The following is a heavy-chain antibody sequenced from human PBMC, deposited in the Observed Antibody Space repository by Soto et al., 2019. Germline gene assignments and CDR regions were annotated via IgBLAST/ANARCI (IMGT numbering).Heavy chain of an antibody. Sequence: SETLSLTCTVSGGSISSSSYYWGWIRQPPGKGLEWIGSICYSGSTYYNPSLKSRVTISVDTSKNQFSLKLSSVTAADTAVYYCARDHEYYDFWSGYQLYSTGRYYYYYYYMDVWGKGTTVTVSS. D-gene: IGHD3-3*01. CDR2: ICYSGST. V-gene: IGHV4-39*02. J-gene: IGHJ6*03. CDR1: GGSISSSSYY. CDR3: ARDHEYYDFWSGYQLYSTGRYYYYYYYMDV.